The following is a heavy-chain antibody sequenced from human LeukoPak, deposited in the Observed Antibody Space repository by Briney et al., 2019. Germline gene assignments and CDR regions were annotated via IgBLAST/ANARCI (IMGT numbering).Heavy chain of an antibody. J-gene: IGHJ5*02. CDR1: GYTLTELS. CDR3: ARDMQRWLQSGTGFDP. D-gene: IGHD5-24*01. Sequence: ASVKVSCKVSGYTLTELSMHWVRQAPGKGLEWMGGFDPEDGETIYAQKFQGRVTITADESSSTAYMELSSLRSEDTAVYYCARDMQRWLQSGTGFDPWGQGTLVTVSS. V-gene: IGHV1-24*01. CDR2: FDPEDGET.